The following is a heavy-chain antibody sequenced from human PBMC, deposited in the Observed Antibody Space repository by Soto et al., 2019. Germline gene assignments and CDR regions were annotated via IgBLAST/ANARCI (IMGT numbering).Heavy chain of an antibody. D-gene: IGHD3-22*01. Sequence: QVQLVQSGAEVKKPGSSVKVSCKASGGTFSSYAISWVRQAPGQGLEWMGGIIPIFGTADYAQKFQGRGTIPADESTGTGNMELGSLRSEDTTGSYFASHYSSIGCFDRRLDYWGQGTLVTVTS. CDR3: ASHYSSIGCFDRRLDY. CDR1: GGTFSSYA. V-gene: IGHV1-69*12. J-gene: IGHJ4*02. CDR2: IIPIFGTA.